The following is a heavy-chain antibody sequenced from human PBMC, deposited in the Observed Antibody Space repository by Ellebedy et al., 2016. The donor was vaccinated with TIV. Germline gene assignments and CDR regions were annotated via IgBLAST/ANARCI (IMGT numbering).Heavy chain of an antibody. J-gene: IGHJ5*02. D-gene: IGHD4-17*01. V-gene: IGHV2-5*02. CDR2: IYWDDRK. CDR3: ARRLYGDFANWFDP. CDR1: GFSLATSGVG. Sequence: SGPTLVXPTQTLTLTCTFSGFSLATSGVGVGWICQPPGKALEWLALIYWDDRKYCRPSLKSRLTIAKDTSKNQVVLTMTNMDPVDTATYYCARRLYGDFANWFDPWGQGTLVTVSS.